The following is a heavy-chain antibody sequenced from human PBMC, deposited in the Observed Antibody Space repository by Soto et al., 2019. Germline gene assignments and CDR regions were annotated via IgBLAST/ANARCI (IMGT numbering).Heavy chain of an antibody. V-gene: IGHV3-53*01. Sequence: GGSLRLSCAVVGMTVSGKKYVAWVRQAPGKGLEWVSGVYDADGKYYADSVKGRFTTSRDSSKTIVYLEMNDLGPEDTAIYYCATWLQREHAYDVWGPGTKVTV. J-gene: IGHJ3*01. CDR1: GMTVSGKKY. CDR2: VYDADGK. D-gene: IGHD1-1*01. CDR3: ATWLQREHAYDV.